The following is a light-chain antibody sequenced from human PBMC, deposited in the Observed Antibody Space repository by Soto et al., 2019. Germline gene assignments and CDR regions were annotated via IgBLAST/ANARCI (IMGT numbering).Light chain of an antibody. Sequence: EIVLTQSPATLSLSPGERATLSCRASQSVSSYLAWYQQKPGQAPRLLFYDASNRATGIPARFSGSGSGTDFPLTISSLEPEDFAVYYCQQRSNWPYTFGQGTKLEI. CDR1: QSVSSY. V-gene: IGKV3-11*01. J-gene: IGKJ2*01. CDR2: DAS. CDR3: QQRSNWPYT.